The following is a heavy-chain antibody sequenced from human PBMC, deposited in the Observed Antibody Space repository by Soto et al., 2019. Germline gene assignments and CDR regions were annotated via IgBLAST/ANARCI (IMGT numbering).Heavy chain of an antibody. CDR1: GFTFSNAW. Sequence: GGSLRLSCAASGFTFSNAWMNWVRQAPGKGLEWVGRIKSKTDGGTTDYAAPVKGRFTISRDDSKNTLYLQMNSLKTEDTAVYYCTTDSGSSGYYYERYYYYYGMDVWGQGTTVTVSS. CDR2: IKSKTDGGTT. D-gene: IGHD3-22*01. CDR3: TTDSGSSGYYYERYYYYYGMDV. J-gene: IGHJ6*02. V-gene: IGHV3-15*07.